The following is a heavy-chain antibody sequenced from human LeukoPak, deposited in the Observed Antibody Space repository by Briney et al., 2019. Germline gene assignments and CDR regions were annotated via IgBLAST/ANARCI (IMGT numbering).Heavy chain of an antibody. D-gene: IGHD3-9*01. CDR1: GGSISSASNY. J-gene: IGHJ4*02. CDR3: ARGPAYYDILTGYYGLDY. V-gene: IGHV4-39*07. Sequence: SETLSLTCTVSGGSISSASNYWGWIRQPPGKGLEWIGSIYYRGTTNYNPSLMSRVTITVDTSENQFSLRLRSVTAADTAVYYCARGPAYYDILTGYYGLDYWGQGTLVTVSS. CDR2: IYYRGTT.